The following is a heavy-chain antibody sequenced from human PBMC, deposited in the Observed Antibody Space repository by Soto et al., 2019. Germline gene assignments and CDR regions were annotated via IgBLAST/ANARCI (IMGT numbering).Heavy chain of an antibody. J-gene: IGHJ4*02. Sequence: EVQLLESGGGLVQPGGSLRLSCAASGFTFSSYAMSWVRQAPGKGLEWVSAISGSGGSTYYADSVKGRFTISRDNPKNTLYLQMNSLRPEDTAVYYCARDEDYGDADFDYWGQGTLVTVSS. CDR2: ISGSGGST. D-gene: IGHD4-17*01. V-gene: IGHV3-23*01. CDR1: GFTFSSYA. CDR3: ARDEDYGDADFDY.